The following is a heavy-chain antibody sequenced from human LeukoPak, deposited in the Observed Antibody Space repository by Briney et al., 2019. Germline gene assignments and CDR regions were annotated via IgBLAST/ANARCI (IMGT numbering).Heavy chain of an antibody. Sequence: GGSLRLSCTPSGLTFISYAMTWVRQAPGKGLEWVSTISDGGESTFYADSVKGRFTLSRDNSKNTMYLQMNSLRAEDTAVYYCAKLPYYGSGSPAYWGQGTLVTVSS. D-gene: IGHD3-10*01. J-gene: IGHJ4*02. CDR1: GLTFISYA. V-gene: IGHV3-23*01. CDR3: AKLPYYGSGSPAY. CDR2: ISDGGEST.